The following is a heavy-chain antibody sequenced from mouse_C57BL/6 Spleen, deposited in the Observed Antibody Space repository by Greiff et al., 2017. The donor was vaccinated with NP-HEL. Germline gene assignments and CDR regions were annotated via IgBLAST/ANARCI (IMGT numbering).Heavy chain of an antibody. J-gene: IGHJ3*01. CDR1: GFTFTDYY. Sequence: EVMLVESGGGLVQPGGSLSLSCAASGFTFTDYYMSWVRQPPGKALEWLGFIRNKANGYTTEYSASVKGRFTISRDNSQSILYLQMNALRAEDSATYYCARGSNSAWFAYWGQGTLVTVSA. V-gene: IGHV7-3*01. CDR2: IRNKANGYTT. CDR3: ARGSNSAWFAY. D-gene: IGHD2-5*01.